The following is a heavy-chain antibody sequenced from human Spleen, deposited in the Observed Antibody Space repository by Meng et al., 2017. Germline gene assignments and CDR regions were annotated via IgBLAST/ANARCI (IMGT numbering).Heavy chain of an antibody. J-gene: IGHJ4*02. CDR3: ARGPTTMAHDFNY. CDR1: GGSFSDYY. Sequence: VTLKQGGADLLTPSETLSPTGVVSGGSFSDYYWSWIRQPPGKGLEWIGEINHSGSTNYNPSLESRATISVDTSQNNLSLKLSSVTAADSAVYYCARGPTTMAHDFNYWGQGTLVTVSS. V-gene: IGHV4-34*01. CDR2: INHSGST. D-gene: IGHD4-11*01.